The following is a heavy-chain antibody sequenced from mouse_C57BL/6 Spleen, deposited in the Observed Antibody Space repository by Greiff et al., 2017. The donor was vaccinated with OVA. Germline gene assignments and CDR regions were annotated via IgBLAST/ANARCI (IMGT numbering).Heavy chain of an antibody. D-gene: IGHD1-1*01. Sequence: VQLQQSGPELVKPGASVKISCKASGYTFTDYYMNWVKQSHGKSLEWIGDINPNNGGTSYNQKFKGKATLTVDKSSSTAYMELRSLTSEDSAVYYCARSRATVVRNYFDYWGQGTTLTVSS. CDR3: ARSRATVVRNYFDY. CDR2: INPNNGGT. V-gene: IGHV1-26*01. CDR1: GYTFTDYY. J-gene: IGHJ2*01.